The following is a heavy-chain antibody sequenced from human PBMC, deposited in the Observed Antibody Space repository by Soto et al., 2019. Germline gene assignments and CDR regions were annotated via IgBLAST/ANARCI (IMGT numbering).Heavy chain of an antibody. CDR1: GFTFSSYG. CDR2: ISYDGSNT. J-gene: IGHJ4*02. CDR3: AKEGGLSGSYYISSSYYFDY. D-gene: IGHD1-26*01. Sequence: QVQLVESGGGVVQPGRSLRLSCVASGFTFSSYGMHWVRQAPGKGLEWVAMISYDGSNTYYADSVKDRFTISRDNSKNTLYLQMNSLRAEDTSVYYCAKEGGLSGSYYISSSYYFDYWGQGTLVTVSS. V-gene: IGHV3-30*18.